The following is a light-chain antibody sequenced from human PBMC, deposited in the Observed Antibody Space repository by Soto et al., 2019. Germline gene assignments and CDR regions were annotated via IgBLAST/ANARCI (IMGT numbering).Light chain of an antibody. J-gene: IGLJ3*02. CDR1: SSDVGGYNY. CDR3: TSLTTISTGV. Sequence: QSALTQPASVSGSPGQSITISCTGTSSDVGGYNYVSWFQQHPGKAPKLKIYEVSNRPSGVSNRFSGSKSGNTASLTISELQAEDEADYYCTSLTTISTGVFGGGTKLTVL. CDR2: EVS. V-gene: IGLV2-14*01.